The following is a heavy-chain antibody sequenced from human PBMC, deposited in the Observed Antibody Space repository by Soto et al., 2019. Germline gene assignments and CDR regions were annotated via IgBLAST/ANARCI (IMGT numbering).Heavy chain of an antibody. V-gene: IGHV1-2*04. CDR2: INPNSGGT. Sequence: GASVKVSCKASGYTFTGYYMHWVRQAPGQGLEWMGWINPNSGGTNYAQKFQGWVTMTRDTSISTAYMELSRLRSDGTAVYYCARDRGLGYSSSIYYYYMDVGGKGTTVTVSS. J-gene: IGHJ6*03. CDR1: GYTFTGYY. D-gene: IGHD6-6*01. CDR3: ARDRGLGYSSSIYYYYMDV.